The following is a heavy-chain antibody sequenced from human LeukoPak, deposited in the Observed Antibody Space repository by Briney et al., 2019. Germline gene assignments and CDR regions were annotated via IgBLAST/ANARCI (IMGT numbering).Heavy chain of an antibody. D-gene: IGHD2-2*01. V-gene: IGHV3-30-3*01. CDR1: AFSFSSYS. J-gene: IGHJ5*02. CDR3: AGVAIRYCSTTSCYWFDP. Sequence: GGSLRLSCAASAFSFSSYSMHWVRQAPVKGLEWVAVISYDGSNKYYADSVKGRFTISRDNSKNTLYLQMNSLRAEDTAVYYCAGVAIRYCSTTSCYWFDPWGQGTLVTVSS. CDR2: ISYDGSNK.